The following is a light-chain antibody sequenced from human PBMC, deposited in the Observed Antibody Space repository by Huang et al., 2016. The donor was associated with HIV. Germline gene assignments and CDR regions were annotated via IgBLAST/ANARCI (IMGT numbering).Light chain of an antibody. J-gene: IGKJ3*01. CDR3: QQYYTTPGT. CDR2: WAS. CDR1: RSILYNSNNKNY. V-gene: IGKV4-1*01. Sequence: DIVLTQSPDSLAVSLGEMVTINCRSSRSILYNSNNKNYLAWHQQKPGQSPKLLIYWASTRESGVPDRFSGSGSETDFTLTISSLQAEDVAVYFCQQYYTTPGTFGPGTTVHIK.